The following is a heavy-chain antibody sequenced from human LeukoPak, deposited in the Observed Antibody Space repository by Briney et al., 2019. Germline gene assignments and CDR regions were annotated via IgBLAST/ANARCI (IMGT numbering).Heavy chain of an antibody. J-gene: IGHJ4*02. CDR2: ISSSSSYI. V-gene: IGHV3-21*01. CDR3: ARGPIAAAGIFDY. CDR1: GFTFSSYS. Sequence: KTGGSLRPSCAASGFTFSSYSMNWVRQAPGKGLEWVSSISSSSSYIYYADSVKGRFTISRDNAKNSLYLQMNSLRAEDTAVYYCARGPIAAAGIFDYWGQGTLVTVSS. D-gene: IGHD6-13*01.